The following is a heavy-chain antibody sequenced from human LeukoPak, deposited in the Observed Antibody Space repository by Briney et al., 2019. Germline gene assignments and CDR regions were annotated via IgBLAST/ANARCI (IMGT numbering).Heavy chain of an antibody. V-gene: IGHV4-4*07. J-gene: IGHJ4*02. D-gene: IGHD2-21*02. CDR3: ARDRCGGDCYASDYFDY. CDR1: GGSLSSYY. CDR2: IYTSGST. Sequence: PSETLSLTCTVSGGSLSSYYWSWLRQPAGKGLEWIGRIYTSGSTNYNPSLKSRVTMSVDTSKNQFSLKLSSVTAADTAVYYCARDRCGGDCYASDYFDYWGQGTLVTVSS.